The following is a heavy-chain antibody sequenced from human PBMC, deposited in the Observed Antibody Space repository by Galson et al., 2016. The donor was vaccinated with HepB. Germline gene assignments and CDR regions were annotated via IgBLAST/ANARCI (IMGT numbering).Heavy chain of an antibody. Sequence: SETLSLTCAVYGGSFSDFYWSWIRQSPGKGLEWIGEINHSGNTNYNPSLRSRVTILVDTSKNQFSLNLKSVTAADTAVYYCARTGHRFDPWGQGTLATVSS. CDR3: ARTGHRFDP. CDR2: INHSGNT. CDR1: GGSFSDFY. V-gene: IGHV4-34*01. J-gene: IGHJ5*02.